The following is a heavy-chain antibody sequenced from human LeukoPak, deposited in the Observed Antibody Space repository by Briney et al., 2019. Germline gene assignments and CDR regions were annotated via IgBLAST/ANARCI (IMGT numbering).Heavy chain of an antibody. J-gene: IGHJ4*02. CDR1: GFTFSSSA. Sequence: GGSLRLSCAASGFTFSSSAMSWVRQAPGKGLEWVSAISNNGGYTYYADSVQGRFTISRDNSKSTLCLQMNSLRAEDTAVYYCAKDVHSGYGYYFDYWGQGTLVTVSS. CDR3: AKDVHSGYGYYFDY. CDR2: ISNNGGYT. D-gene: IGHD5-12*01. V-gene: IGHV3-23*01.